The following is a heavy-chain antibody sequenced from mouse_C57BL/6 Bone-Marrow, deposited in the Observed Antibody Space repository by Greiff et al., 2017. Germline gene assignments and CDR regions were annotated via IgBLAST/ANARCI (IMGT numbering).Heavy chain of an antibody. CDR1: GYTFTDYE. D-gene: IGHD2-4*01. V-gene: IGHV1-15*01. CDR3: TRRDYDDYFDY. Sequence: QVQLKESGAELVRPGASVTLSCKASGYTFTDYEMHWVKQTPVHGLEWIGAIDPETGGTAYNQKFKGKAILTADKSSSTAYMELRSLTSEDSAVYYCTRRDYDDYFDYWGQGTTLTVSS. J-gene: IGHJ2*01. CDR2: IDPETGGT.